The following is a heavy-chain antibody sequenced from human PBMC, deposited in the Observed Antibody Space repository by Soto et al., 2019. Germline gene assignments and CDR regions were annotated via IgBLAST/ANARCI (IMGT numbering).Heavy chain of an antibody. J-gene: IGHJ4*02. V-gene: IGHV3-21*01. CDR1: GFTFSSYS. CDR3: ARLPSYDSSGYYCQ. CDR2: ITSSSSYI. Sequence: EVQLVEAGGGLVKPEGSLRLSCAASGFTFSSYSINWVRQAPGKGLEWVSSITSSSSYIYYADSVKDRFTICRENATRSLYLQMNSRRAEDTAVYYCARLPSYDSSGYYCQWGQGTLVTVSS. D-gene: IGHD3-22*01.